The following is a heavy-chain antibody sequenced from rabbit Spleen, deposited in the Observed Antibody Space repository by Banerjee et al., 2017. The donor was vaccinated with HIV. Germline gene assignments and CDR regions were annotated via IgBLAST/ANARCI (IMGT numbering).Heavy chain of an antibody. D-gene: IGHD8-1*01. J-gene: IGHJ4*01. V-gene: IGHV1S40*01. CDR1: GVSFSGNSY. Sequence: QSLEESGGDLVKPGASLTLTCIASGVSFSGNSYICWVRQAPGKGLEWIGCINTATAKGVYATWAKGRFTISSDDAQNTVGLQLNSLTAADTATYFCARTGSSWSLNLWGPGTLVTVS. CDR2: INTATAKG. CDR3: ARTGSSWSLNL.